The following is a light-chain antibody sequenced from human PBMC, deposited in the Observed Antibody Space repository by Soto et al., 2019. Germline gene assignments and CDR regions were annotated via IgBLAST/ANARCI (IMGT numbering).Light chain of an antibody. Sequence: QPVLTQSPSASASLGASVKLTCTLSSGHSSYAIAWHQQQPEKGPRYLMKLNSDGSHSRGDGIPDRFSGSSFGAQGSLTISGHQSEDEADYYCQTWGTGIHVFGTGTKVTVL. J-gene: IGLJ1*01. V-gene: IGLV4-69*01. CDR1: SGHSSYA. CDR2: LNSDGSH. CDR3: QTWGTGIHV.